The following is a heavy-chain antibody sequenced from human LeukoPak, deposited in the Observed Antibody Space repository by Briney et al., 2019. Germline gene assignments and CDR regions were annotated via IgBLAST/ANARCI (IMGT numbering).Heavy chain of an antibody. CDR3: ARDNPHSGYDL. V-gene: IGHV3-74*01. CDR1: GFTFSSYW. Sequence: GGSLRLSCAASGFTFSSYWMHWVRQAPGKGLVWVSRINSDGSSTSYADSVKARFTISRDNAKNTLYLQMNSLRAEDTAVYYCARDNPHSGYDLWGQGTLVTVSS. D-gene: IGHD5-12*01. CDR2: INSDGSST. J-gene: IGHJ4*02.